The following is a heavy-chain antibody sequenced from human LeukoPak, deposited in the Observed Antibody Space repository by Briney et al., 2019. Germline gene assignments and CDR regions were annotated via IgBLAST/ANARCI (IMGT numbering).Heavy chain of an antibody. CDR2: INHSGST. CDR3: ARMGSYRYLAYFDY. Sequence: SETLSLTCAVYGGSLSGYYWSWIRQPPGKGLEWIGEINHSGSTNYNPSLKSRVTISVDTSKSQFSLKLSSVTAADTAVYYCARMGSYRYLAYFDYWGQGTLVTVSS. CDR1: GGSLSGYY. D-gene: IGHD3-16*02. J-gene: IGHJ4*02. V-gene: IGHV4-34*01.